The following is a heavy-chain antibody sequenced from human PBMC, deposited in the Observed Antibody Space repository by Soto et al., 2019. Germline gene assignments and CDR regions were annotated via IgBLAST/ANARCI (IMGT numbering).Heavy chain of an antibody. V-gene: IGHV1-69*01. D-gene: IGHD4-4*01. Sequence: QVQLVQSGAEVKKPGSSVKVSCKASGGTFSSYAISWVRQAPGQGLEWMGGIIPIFGTANYAQKFQGRVTITADESTSTAYMELSSVRSEDTAVYYCARSPTVTTRTYYYYGMDVWGQGTTVTVSS. CDR2: IIPIFGTA. CDR1: GGTFSSYA. CDR3: ARSPTVTTRTYYYYGMDV. J-gene: IGHJ6*02.